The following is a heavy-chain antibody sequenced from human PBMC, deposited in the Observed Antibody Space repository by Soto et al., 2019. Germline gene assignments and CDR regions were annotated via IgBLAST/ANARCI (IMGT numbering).Heavy chain of an antibody. CDR3: AVLTTVTDADY. CDR1: GSIFGSL. D-gene: IGHD4-17*01. CDR2: VSGSGFRT. V-gene: IGHV3-23*01. Sequence: EVQLLESGGAWFKPGGSRRLPFQPPGSIFGSLFRVWSGQAPGKGLEWVSGVSGSGFRTYYADSVKGRFSISRDNSRNTLYLQLNSLRAEDTAVYYCAVLTTVTDADYWGQGTLVTVPS. J-gene: IGHJ4*02.